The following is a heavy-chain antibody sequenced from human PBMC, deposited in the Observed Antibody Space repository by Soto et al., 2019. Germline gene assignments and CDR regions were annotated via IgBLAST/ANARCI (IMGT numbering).Heavy chain of an antibody. CDR1: GFTFSDYY. J-gene: IGHJ4*02. CDR3: AREYYYDSSGYTFDY. CDR2: ISSSSSYT. V-gene: IGHV3-11*05. Sequence: QVPLVESGGGLVKPGGSLRLSCAASGFTFSDYYMSWIRQAPGKGLEWVSYISSSSSYTNYADSVKGRFTISRDNAKNSLYLQMNSLRAEDTAVYYCAREYYYDSSGYTFDYWGQGTLVTVSS. D-gene: IGHD3-22*01.